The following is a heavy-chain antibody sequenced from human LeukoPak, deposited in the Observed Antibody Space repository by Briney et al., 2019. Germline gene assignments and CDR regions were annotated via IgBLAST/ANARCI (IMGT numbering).Heavy chain of an antibody. V-gene: IGHV3-48*02. Sequence: PGGSLRLSCAASGCTFSSYSMNWARQAPGKGLEWVSYISSSSSTILYADSVKGRFTISRDNAKNSLYLQMNSLRDEDTAVYYCATDRDYAFDIWGQGTMVTVSS. CDR2: ISSSSSTI. D-gene: IGHD3-10*01. CDR3: ATDRDYAFDI. CDR1: GCTFSSYS. J-gene: IGHJ3*02.